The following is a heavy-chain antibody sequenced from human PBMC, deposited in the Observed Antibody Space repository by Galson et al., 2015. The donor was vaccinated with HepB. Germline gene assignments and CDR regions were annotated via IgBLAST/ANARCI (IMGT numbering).Heavy chain of an antibody. CDR1: GGSFSGYY. V-gene: IGHV4-34*01. D-gene: IGHD3-22*01. Sequence: ETLSLTCAVYGGSFSGYYWSWIRQPPGKGLEWIGEINHSGSTNYNPSLKSRVTISVDTSKNQFSLKLSSVTAADTAVYYCARVGIVVVIGAVDYWGQGTLVTVSS. CDR3: ARVGIVVVIGAVDY. J-gene: IGHJ4*02. CDR2: INHSGST.